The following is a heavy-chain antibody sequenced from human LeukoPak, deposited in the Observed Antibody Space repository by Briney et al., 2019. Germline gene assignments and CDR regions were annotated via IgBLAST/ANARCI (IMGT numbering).Heavy chain of an antibody. CDR1: GFTFRSYG. J-gene: IGHJ4*02. D-gene: IGHD3-22*01. V-gene: IGHV3-30*18. CDR3: AKGGSYYDSRLDY. Sequence: GGSLRLSCAASGFTFRSYGMHWVRRAPGKGLEWVALISYDGNNKYYADSVKGRFTISRDNSKNTLYLQMNSLRAEDTAVYYCAKGGSYYDSRLDYWGQGTLVTVSS. CDR2: ISYDGNNK.